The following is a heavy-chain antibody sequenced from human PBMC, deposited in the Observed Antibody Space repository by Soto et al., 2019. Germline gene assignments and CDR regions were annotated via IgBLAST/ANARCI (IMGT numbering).Heavy chain of an antibody. CDR1: GFTFSSYA. V-gene: IGHV3-23*01. CDR2: ISGSGGST. Sequence: PGGSLRLSCAASGFTFSSYAMSWVRQAPGKGLEWVSAISGSGGSTYYADSVKGRFTISRDNSKNTLYLQVSSLRADDTAVYYCAKAQGSGWPYFFDYCGQGTLVTVSS. D-gene: IGHD6-19*01. CDR3: AKAQGSGWPYFFDY. J-gene: IGHJ4*02.